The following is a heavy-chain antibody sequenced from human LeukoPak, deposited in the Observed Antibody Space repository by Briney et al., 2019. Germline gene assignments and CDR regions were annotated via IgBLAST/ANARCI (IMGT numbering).Heavy chain of an antibody. CDR1: GGSISNYY. J-gene: IGHJ6*02. CDR2: IYTSGST. CDR3: ARHGPAYYGSGSYLYYYGMDV. Sequence: PSETLSLTCTVSGGSISNYYWSWIRQPAGKGLEWIGRIYTSGSTNYNPSLKSRVTMSVDTSKNQFSLKLSSVTAADTAVYYCARHGPAYYGSGSYLYYYGMDVWGQGTTVTVSS. D-gene: IGHD3-10*01. V-gene: IGHV4-4*07.